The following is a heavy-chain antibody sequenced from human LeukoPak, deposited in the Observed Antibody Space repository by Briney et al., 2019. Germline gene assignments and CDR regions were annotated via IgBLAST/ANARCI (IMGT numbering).Heavy chain of an antibody. CDR3: AKVSSAWSIDY. Sequence: GGSLRLSCAASGFTFSRYAMTWVRQAPGKGLEWVSGISGGGTTYYADSVKGRFTISRDNSKNTVYLQINSLRAEDTAMYYCAKVSSAWSIDYWGQGTLVTVSS. D-gene: IGHD6-19*01. CDR2: ISGGGTT. CDR1: GFTFSRYA. J-gene: IGHJ4*02. V-gene: IGHV3-23*01.